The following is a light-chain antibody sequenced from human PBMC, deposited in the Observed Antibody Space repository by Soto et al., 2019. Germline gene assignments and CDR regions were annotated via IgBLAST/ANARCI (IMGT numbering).Light chain of an antibody. CDR3: QQYSSPPRT. J-gene: IGKJ1*01. CDR1: QSVSSSY. V-gene: IGKV3-20*01. Sequence: EIVLTQSPGTLSLSPGERATLSCRASQSVSSSYLAWYQQKPGQAPRLLIYVASSRATGIPERFSGSGSGTDFTLTISRLEPEDFAVYYCQQYSSPPRTFGQGTKVEIK. CDR2: VAS.